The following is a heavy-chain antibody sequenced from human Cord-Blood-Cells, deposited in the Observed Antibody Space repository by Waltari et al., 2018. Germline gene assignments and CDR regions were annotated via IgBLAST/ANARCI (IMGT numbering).Heavy chain of an antibody. CDR1: GGSISSSSYY. V-gene: IGHV4-39*01. J-gene: IGHJ4*02. D-gene: IGHD6-13*01. CDR3: ASLIAAAGTGEFDY. Sequence: QLQLQESGPGLVKPSETLSLTCTVSGGSISSSSYYWGWIRQPPGKGLEWIGSIYYSGSTYYNPSLKSRVTISVDTSKNQFSLKLSSVTAADTAVYYCASLIAAAGTGEFDYWGQGTLVTVSS. CDR2: IYYSGST.